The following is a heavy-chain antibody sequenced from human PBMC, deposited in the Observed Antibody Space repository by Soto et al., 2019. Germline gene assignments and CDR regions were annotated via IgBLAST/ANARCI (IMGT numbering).Heavy chain of an antibody. Sequence: ASVKVSCKASGYTLTWYCIHWVRQAPGQGLEWMGIINPNSGSTSYAQKFQDRVTLTRDTSLSTAYMELSSLRSDDTAVHYCALLPSCSSAGCPNWNYAVDYWGQGTLVTVSS. CDR1: GYTLTWYC. J-gene: IGHJ4*02. CDR3: ALLPSCSSAGCPNWNYAVDY. D-gene: IGHD2-2*01. V-gene: IGHV1-46*01. CDR2: INPNSGST.